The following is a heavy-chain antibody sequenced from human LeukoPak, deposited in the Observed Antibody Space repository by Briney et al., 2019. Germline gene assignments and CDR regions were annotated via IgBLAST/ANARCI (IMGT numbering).Heavy chain of an antibody. CDR2: INWNGGST. CDR3: ASIGYCSSTSCAPIP. CDR1: GFTFYDYG. V-gene: IGHV3-20*01. Sequence: GGSLRLSCAASGFTFYDYGMSWVRQAPGKGLEWVSGINWNGGSTGYADSVKGRFTISRDNAKNSLYLQMNSLRAEDTALYHCASIGYCSSTSCAPIPWGQGTLVTVSS. D-gene: IGHD2-2*01. J-gene: IGHJ5*02.